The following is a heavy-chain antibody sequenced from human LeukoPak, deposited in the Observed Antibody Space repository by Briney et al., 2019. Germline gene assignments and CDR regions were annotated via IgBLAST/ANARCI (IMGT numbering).Heavy chain of an antibody. V-gene: IGHV4-34*01. CDR2: INHSGST. D-gene: IGHD3-10*01. J-gene: IGHJ6*03. CDR1: GGSFSGYY. Sequence: SETLSLTCAVYGGSFSGYYWSWIRQPPGKGLEWIGEINHSGSTNYNPSLKSRVTMSVDTSKNQFSLRLSSVTAADTAVYYCARGGGSGSYYYYYYMDVWGKGTTVTISS. CDR3: ARGGGSGSYYYYYYMDV.